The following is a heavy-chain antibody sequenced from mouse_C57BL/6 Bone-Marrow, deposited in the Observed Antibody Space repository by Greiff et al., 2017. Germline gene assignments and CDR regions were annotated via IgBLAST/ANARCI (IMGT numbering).Heavy chain of an antibody. CDR3: AREGGGSSLFSY. CDR1: GYTFTSYW. CDR2: IDPSDSYT. V-gene: IGHV1-69*01. J-gene: IGHJ3*01. D-gene: IGHD1-1*01. Sequence: VQLQQPGAELVMPGASVKLSCKASGYTFTSYWLHWVKQRPGQGLEWLGEIDPSDSYTNYNQKFKGKSTLTVDESSSTAYMPLSSLTSEDSAVYYCAREGGGSSLFSYWGQGTLVTVSA.